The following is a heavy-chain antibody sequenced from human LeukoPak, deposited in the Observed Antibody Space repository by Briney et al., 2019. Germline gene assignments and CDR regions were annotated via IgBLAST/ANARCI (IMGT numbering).Heavy chain of an antibody. CDR1: GVTVSSSS. CDR2: AYSGGYT. D-gene: IGHD6-13*01. J-gene: IGHJ4*02. V-gene: IGHV3-66*01. CDR3: ARAPSTVRSWFYFDY. Sequence: GGSLRLSCAASGVTVSSSSMSWVRQAPGKGLEWVSAAYSGGYTNYADSVKGRFTISRDNSKNTLYLQMSSLRAEDTAVYYCARAPSTVRSWFYFDYWGQGTLVTASS.